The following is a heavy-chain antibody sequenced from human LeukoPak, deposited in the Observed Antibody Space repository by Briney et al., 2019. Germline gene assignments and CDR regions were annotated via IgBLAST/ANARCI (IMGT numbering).Heavy chain of an antibody. CDR1: GFTFSDYY. J-gene: IGHJ4*02. CDR3: ARVSLVGTMSSDS. Sequence: GGSLRLSCAASGFTFSDYYMGWIRQAPGKGLEWVSYISSSGSTIYYADSVKGRFTISRDNAKNSLYLQMNSLRAEDTAVYYCARVSLVGTMSSDSWGQGTLVTVSS. CDR2: ISSSGSTI. V-gene: IGHV3-11*04. D-gene: IGHD1-26*01.